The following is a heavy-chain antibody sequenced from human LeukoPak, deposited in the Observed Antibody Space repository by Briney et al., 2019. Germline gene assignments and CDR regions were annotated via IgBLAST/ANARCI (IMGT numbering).Heavy chain of an antibody. Sequence: GASVKVSCKVSVYTLTELSMHWVRQAPGKGLEWMGGFDPEDGGTIYAQKFQGRVTMTEDTSTDTAYMELSSLRSEDTAVYYCATVPRIWSGYYTSEYFQHWGQGTLVTVSS. J-gene: IGHJ1*01. CDR2: FDPEDGGT. CDR3: ATVPRIWSGYYTSEYFQH. D-gene: IGHD3-3*01. V-gene: IGHV1-24*01. CDR1: VYTLTELS.